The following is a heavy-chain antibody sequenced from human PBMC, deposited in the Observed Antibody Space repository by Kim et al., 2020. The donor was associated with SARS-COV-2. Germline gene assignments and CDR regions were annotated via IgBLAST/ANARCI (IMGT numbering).Heavy chain of an antibody. V-gene: IGHV3-23*01. Sequence: GGSLRLSCAASGFTFSTYAMAWVRQAPGKGLEWVSSIRISGSTIYADSVKGRLTISRDNSKNTLYLQIDSLRAEDTAIYYCAKDLDIRGTWYFDLWGRGTLVTVSS. CDR2: IRISGST. J-gene: IGHJ2*01. CDR1: GFTFSTYA. CDR3: AKDLDIRGTWYFDL. D-gene: IGHD3-10*01.